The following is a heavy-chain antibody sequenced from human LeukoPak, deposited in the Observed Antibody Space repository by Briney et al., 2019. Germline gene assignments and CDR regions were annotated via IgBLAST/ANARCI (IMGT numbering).Heavy chain of an antibody. CDR3: ARDEKEQLALDY. Sequence: SETLSLTCTVSGGSISSGGYYWGWIWQPPGKGLEWIGYIYHSGSTYYNPSLKSRVTISVDRSKNQFSLKLSSVTAADTAVYYCARDEKEQLALDYWGQGTLVTVPS. V-gene: IGHV4-30-2*01. CDR2: IYHSGST. J-gene: IGHJ4*02. CDR1: GGSISSGGYY. D-gene: IGHD6-6*01.